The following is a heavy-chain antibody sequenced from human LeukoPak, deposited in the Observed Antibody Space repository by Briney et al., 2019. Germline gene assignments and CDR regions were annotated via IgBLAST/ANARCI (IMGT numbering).Heavy chain of an antibody. CDR1: GFTFSSLW. V-gene: IGHV3-7*01. Sequence: PGGSLRLSCAASGFTFSSLWMSWVRQAPGKGLEWVANIKQDGSDKYYVDSVKGRFTISRDNAKNSLYLQMNRLRVDDTAVYYCARDLVVALVPAAVRWFDPWGQGTLVTVSS. J-gene: IGHJ5*02. D-gene: IGHD2-2*02. CDR3: ARDLVVALVPAAVRWFDP. CDR2: IKQDGSDK.